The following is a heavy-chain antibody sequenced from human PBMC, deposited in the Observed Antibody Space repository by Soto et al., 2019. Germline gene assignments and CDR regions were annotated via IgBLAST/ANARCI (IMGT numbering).Heavy chain of an antibody. CDR1: GYSFMKYG. CDR2: ISPYSGYT. D-gene: IGHD2-8*01. V-gene: IGHV1-18*01. J-gene: IGHJ4*02. Sequence: ASVKVSCKGFGYSFMKYGINWVRQAPGQGLEWVGWISPYSGYTHSAQKFHGRLTLTTDTAASTAYMELRILRSADTALYYCAREASVLIPAVQPSSFDSWGQGTLVTVSS. CDR3: AREASVLIPAVQPSSFDS.